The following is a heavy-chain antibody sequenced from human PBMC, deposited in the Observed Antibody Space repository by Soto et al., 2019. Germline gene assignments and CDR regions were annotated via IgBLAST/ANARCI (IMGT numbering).Heavy chain of an antibody. CDR3: ARRGSGSYDDY. J-gene: IGHJ4*02. CDR1: GFTFSSYA. D-gene: IGHD1-26*01. CDR2: ISGSGDST. V-gene: IGHV3-23*01. Sequence: EVQLLESGGGLVQPGGSLRLSCAASGFTFSSYAMQWVRQAPVKGLEWVSAISGSGDSTYYADSVKGRFTISRDNSKNTLYLQMNSRIAEEAAVYYCARRGSGSYDDYWGQGTLVTVSS.